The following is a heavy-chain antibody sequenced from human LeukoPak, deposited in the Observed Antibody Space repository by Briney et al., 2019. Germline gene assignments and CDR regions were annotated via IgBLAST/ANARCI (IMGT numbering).Heavy chain of an antibody. V-gene: IGHV6-1*01. J-gene: IGHJ3*01. D-gene: IGHD6-25*01. CDR3: ARGRASAFDV. CDR2: TYYTYKWNN. Sequence: QSLSLTSAISLDSASTGGVGSNCVRHSPTRCLEWLGRTYYTYKWNNDYAVSVKSRIVVNPDTSKNKFSLQLNSVTYEDTVVYYCARGRASAFDVWGQGTMVTVSS. CDR1: LDSASTGGVG.